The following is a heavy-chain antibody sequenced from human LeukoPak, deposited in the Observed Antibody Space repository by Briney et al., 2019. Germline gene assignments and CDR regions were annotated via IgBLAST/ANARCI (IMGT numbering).Heavy chain of an antibody. CDR2: FDPEDGET. Sequence: ASVKVSCKVSGYTLTELSMHRVRQAPGKGLEWMGGFDPEDGETIYAQKFQGRVTMTEDTSTDTAYMELSSLRSEDTAVYYCATGVSLVSEEMVRGTTFDYWGQGTLVTVSS. J-gene: IGHJ4*02. CDR3: ATGVSLVSEEMVRGTTFDY. D-gene: IGHD3-10*01. CDR1: GYTLTELS. V-gene: IGHV1-24*01.